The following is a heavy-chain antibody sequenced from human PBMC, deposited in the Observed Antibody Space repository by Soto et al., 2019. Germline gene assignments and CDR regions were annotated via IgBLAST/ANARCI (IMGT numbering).Heavy chain of an antibody. CDR1: GFTFSSYA. CDR3: ARSITMVRGVYRYGMDV. Sequence: PGGSLRLSCAASGFTFSSYAMSWVRQAPGKGLEWVSSFSGSGGNTYYADSVKGRFTISRDNSKNTLYLQMNSLRAEDTAVYYCARSITMVRGVYRYGMDVWGQGTTVTVSS. J-gene: IGHJ6*02. D-gene: IGHD3-10*01. V-gene: IGHV3-23*01. CDR2: FSGSGGNT.